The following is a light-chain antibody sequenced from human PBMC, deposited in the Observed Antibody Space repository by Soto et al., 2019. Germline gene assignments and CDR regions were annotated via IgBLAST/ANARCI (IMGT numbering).Light chain of an antibody. CDR3: CSYAGSNWV. CDR2: DVN. J-gene: IGLJ3*02. CDR1: TSDVGAYNF. V-gene: IGLV2-11*01. Sequence: QSALTQPRSVSGSPGQSVTISCTGTTSDVGAYNFVSWYQQHPGKAPKLVIYDVNNRPSGVPDRFSGSKSGNTASLTISGLQAEDEADYYCCSYAGSNWVFGGGTKLTVL.